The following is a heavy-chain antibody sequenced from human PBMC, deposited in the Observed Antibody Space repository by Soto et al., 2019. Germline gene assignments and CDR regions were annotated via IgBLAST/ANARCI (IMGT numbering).Heavy chain of an antibody. Sequence: GASVKVSCKVSGYTLTELSMHWVRQAPGKGLEWMGGFDPEDGETIYAQKFQGRVTMTEDTSTDTAYMELSSLRSEDTAAYYCATGFGEPTTDYYYYGMDVWGQGTTVTVSS. D-gene: IGHD3-10*01. V-gene: IGHV1-24*01. CDR1: GYTLTELS. CDR2: FDPEDGET. CDR3: ATGFGEPTTDYYYYGMDV. J-gene: IGHJ6*02.